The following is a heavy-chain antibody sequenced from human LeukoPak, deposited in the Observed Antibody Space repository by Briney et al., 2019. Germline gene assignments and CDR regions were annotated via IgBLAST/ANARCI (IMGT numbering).Heavy chain of an antibody. CDR2: ISNQGGDT. D-gene: IGHD3-10*01. J-gene: IGHJ4*02. Sequence: GGSLRLSCSVSGFTFSSYVMHWVRQAPGKGLESVSGISNQGGDTYYAHSVKGRFTISRDNSEDTLYLQMSSLRPEDTAVYYCMNPNHYGSGRWGQGTLVTVSS. V-gene: IGHV3-64D*06. CDR1: GFTFSSYV. CDR3: MNPNHYGSGR.